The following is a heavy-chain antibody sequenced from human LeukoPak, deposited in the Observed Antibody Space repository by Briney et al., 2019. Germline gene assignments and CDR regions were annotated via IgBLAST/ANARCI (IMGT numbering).Heavy chain of an antibody. V-gene: IGHV3-48*01. J-gene: IGHJ4*02. Sequence: GGSLRLSCAASGFTFSSYSMNWVRQAPGKGLGWVSYISSSSSVIDYADSVKGRFTISRDNAKNSLYLQMNSLRAEDTAFYYRARARGYSYGYSDYWGQGTLVTVSS. CDR1: GFTFSSYS. D-gene: IGHD5-18*01. CDR3: ARARGYSYGYSDY. CDR2: ISSSSSVI.